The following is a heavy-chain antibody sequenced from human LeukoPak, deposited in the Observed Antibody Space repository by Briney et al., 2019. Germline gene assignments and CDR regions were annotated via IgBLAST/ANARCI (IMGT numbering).Heavy chain of an antibody. Sequence: SETLSLTCTVSGGSISSYYWSWIRQPPGKGLEWIGYIYYSGSTYYNPSLKSRVTISVDTSKNQFSLKLSSVTAADTAVYYCARYIVGAAYFDYWGQGTLVTVSS. CDR2: IYYSGST. J-gene: IGHJ4*02. D-gene: IGHD1-26*01. V-gene: IGHV4-59*01. CDR1: GGSISSYY. CDR3: ARYIVGAAYFDY.